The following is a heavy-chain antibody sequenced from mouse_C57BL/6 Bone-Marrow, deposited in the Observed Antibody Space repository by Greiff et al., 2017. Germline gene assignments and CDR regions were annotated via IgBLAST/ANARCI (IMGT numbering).Heavy chain of an antibody. CDR3: ARDHYGSPFDY. CDR2: ISDGGSYT. D-gene: IGHD1-1*01. Sequence: EVKLVESGGGLVKPGGSLKLSCAASGFTFSSYAMSWVRQTPEKRLEWVATISDGGSYTYYPDNVKGRFTISRDNAKNNLYLQMSHLKSEDTAMYYCARDHYGSPFDYWGQGTTLTVSS. CDR1: GFTFSSYA. V-gene: IGHV5-4*01. J-gene: IGHJ2*01.